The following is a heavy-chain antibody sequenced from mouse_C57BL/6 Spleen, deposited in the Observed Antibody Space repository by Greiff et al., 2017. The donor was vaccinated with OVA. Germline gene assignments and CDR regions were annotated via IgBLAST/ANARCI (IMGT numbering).Heavy chain of an antibody. CDR1: GYTFTDYY. Sequence: EVQLQQSGPELVKPGASVKISCKASGYTFTDYYMNWVKQSHGKSLEWIGDINPNNGGTSYNQKFKGKATLTVDKSSSTAYMELRSLTSEDSAVYYCARVYGSKNYWGQGTTLTVSS. V-gene: IGHV1-26*01. J-gene: IGHJ2*01. CDR3: ARVYGSKNY. CDR2: INPNNGGT. D-gene: IGHD1-1*01.